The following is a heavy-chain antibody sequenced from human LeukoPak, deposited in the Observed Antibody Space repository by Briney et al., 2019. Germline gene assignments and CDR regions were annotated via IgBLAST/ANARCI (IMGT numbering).Heavy chain of an antibody. D-gene: IGHD7-27*01. CDR2: IYSGGST. V-gene: IGHV3-53*05. Sequence: PGGSLRLSCAASGFTFGNYAMTWVRQSPGKGLEWVSVIYSGGSTYYADSVKGRFTISRDNSKNTLYLQMNSLRAEDTAVYYCAREITGDLFYFDYWGQGTLVTVSS. CDR3: AREITGDLFYFDY. J-gene: IGHJ4*02. CDR1: GFTFGNYA.